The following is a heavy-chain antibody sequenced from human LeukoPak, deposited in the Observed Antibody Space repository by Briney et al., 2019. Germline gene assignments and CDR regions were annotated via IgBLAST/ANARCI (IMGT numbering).Heavy chain of an antibody. Sequence: PGGSLRLSCAASGFTLSSYGMHWVRQAPGKGLEWVAVIWYGGSNRYYADSVKGRFTISRDNSKNTLYLQMNSLRAEDTAVYYCARGLVFDPWGQGTLVTVSS. D-gene: IGHD5-12*01. CDR1: GFTLSSYG. J-gene: IGHJ5*02. V-gene: IGHV3-33*01. CDR2: IWYGGSNR. CDR3: ARGLVFDP.